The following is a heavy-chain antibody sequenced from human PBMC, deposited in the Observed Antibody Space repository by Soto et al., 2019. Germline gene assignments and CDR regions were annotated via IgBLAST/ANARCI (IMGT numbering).Heavy chain of an antibody. CDR1: GFTFSSYG. D-gene: IGHD2-8*01. J-gene: IGHJ6*02. CDR2: ISYDGSNK. CDR3: AKELVSQANIVLMVYAREGAHYYYYGMDV. Sequence: QVQLVESGGGVVQPGRSLRLSCAASGFTFSSYGMHWVRQAPGKGLEWVAVISYDGSNKYYADSVKGRFTISRDNSKNTLYLQMNSLRAEDTAVYYCAKELVSQANIVLMVYAREGAHYYYYGMDVWGQGTTVTVSS. V-gene: IGHV3-30*18.